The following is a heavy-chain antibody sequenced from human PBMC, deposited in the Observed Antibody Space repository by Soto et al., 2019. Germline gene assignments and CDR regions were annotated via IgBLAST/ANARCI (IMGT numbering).Heavy chain of an antibody. CDR3: AREGRYYASGRFWWFDP. CDR2: INHSGST. J-gene: IGHJ5*02. Sequence: SETLSLTCAVYGGSFSYYYWSWIRQPPGKGLEWIGEINHSGSTNYNPSLKSRVTISVDTSKNQFSLKLSSVTAADTAVYYCAREGRYYASGRFWWFDPWGQGTLVTVSS. D-gene: IGHD3-10*01. CDR1: GGSFSYYY. V-gene: IGHV4-34*01.